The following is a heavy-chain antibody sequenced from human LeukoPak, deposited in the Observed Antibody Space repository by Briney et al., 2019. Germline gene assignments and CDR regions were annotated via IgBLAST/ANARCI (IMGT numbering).Heavy chain of an antibody. CDR3: ASPTYYDFWSGYYLFDY. J-gene: IGHJ4*02. V-gene: IGHV1-69*05. CDR2: IIPIFGTA. CDR1: GYSFTSYG. D-gene: IGHD3-3*01. Sequence: ASVKVSCKTSGYSFTSYGISWVRQAPGQGLEWMGGIIPIFGTANYAQKFQGRVTITTDESTSTAYMELSSLRSEDTAVYYCASPTYYDFWSGYYLFDYWGQGTLVTVSS.